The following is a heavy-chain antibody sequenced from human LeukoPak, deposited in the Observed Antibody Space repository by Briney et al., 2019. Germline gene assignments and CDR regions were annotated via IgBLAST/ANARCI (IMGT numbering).Heavy chain of an antibody. CDR1: GYTFTGYY. CDR2: INPNSGGT. V-gene: IGHV1-2*02. Sequence: AASVKVSCKASGYTFTGYYMHWVRQAPGQGLEWMGWINPNSGGTNYAQKFQGRVTMTRDTSISTAYMELSRLRSDDTAVYYCARAPAYCGGDCAPFDYWGQGTLVAASS. J-gene: IGHJ4*02. CDR3: ARAPAYCGGDCAPFDY. D-gene: IGHD2-21*02.